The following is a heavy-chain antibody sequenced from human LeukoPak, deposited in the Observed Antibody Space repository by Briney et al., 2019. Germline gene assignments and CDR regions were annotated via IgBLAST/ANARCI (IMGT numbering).Heavy chain of an antibody. V-gene: IGHV4-30-4*01. CDR3: ARGRGVPYYYDSSGYYPADY. CDR2: IYYSGST. D-gene: IGHD3-22*01. J-gene: IGHJ4*02. CDR1: GASISSGDYY. Sequence: SETLSLTCTVSGASISSGDYYWSWIRQPPGKGLECIGHIYYSGSTYYNPSLKSRVTISVDTSKNRFSLKLSSVTAADTAVYYCARGRGVPYYYDSSGYYPADYWGQGTLVTVSS.